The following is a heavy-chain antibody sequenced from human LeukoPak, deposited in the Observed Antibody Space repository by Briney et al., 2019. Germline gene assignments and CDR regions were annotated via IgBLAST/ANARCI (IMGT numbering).Heavy chain of an antibody. CDR3: ARGGGLMITVTEIEY. CDR2: ISSSSSYI. J-gene: IGHJ4*02. CDR1: GFTFSSYS. D-gene: IGHD4-11*01. Sequence: AGGSLRLSCAASGFTFSSYSMNWVRQAPGKGLEWVSSISSSSSYIYYADSVKGRFTISRDNAKNSLYLQMNSLRAEDTAVYYCARGGGLMITVTEIEYWGQGTLVTVSS. V-gene: IGHV3-21*01.